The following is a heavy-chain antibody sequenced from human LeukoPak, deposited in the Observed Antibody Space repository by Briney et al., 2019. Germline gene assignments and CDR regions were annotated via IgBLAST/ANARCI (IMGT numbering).Heavy chain of an antibody. Sequence: GGSLRLSCAASGFSFGSYGVHWVRQAPGKGLEWVAFIRYDGSNEYYADSVKGRFTISRDNAKNTLNLQMNSLRAEDTAVYYCARDLGQYYDTSDNWFDPWGQGTLVTVSS. V-gene: IGHV3-30*02. CDR2: IRYDGSNE. D-gene: IGHD3-22*01. CDR1: GFSFGSYG. CDR3: ARDLGQYYDTSDNWFDP. J-gene: IGHJ5*02.